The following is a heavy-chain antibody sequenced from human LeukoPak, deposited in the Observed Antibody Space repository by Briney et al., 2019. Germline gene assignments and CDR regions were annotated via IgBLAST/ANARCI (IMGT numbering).Heavy chain of an antibody. CDR3: ARVANGRRGLDY. CDR2: IYSGGST. D-gene: IGHD2-8*01. V-gene: IGHV3-53*01. Sequence: PGGSLRLSCAASGFTVSSNYMSWVRQAPGKALEWVSVIYSGGSTYYADSVKGRFTISRDNSKNTLYLQMNSLRAEDTAVYYCARVANGRRGLDYWGQGTLVTVSS. J-gene: IGHJ4*02. CDR1: GFTVSSNY.